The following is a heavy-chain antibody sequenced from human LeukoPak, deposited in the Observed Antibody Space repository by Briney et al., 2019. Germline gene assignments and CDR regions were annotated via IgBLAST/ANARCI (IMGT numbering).Heavy chain of an antibody. CDR1: GFTVSSNY. CDR3: ARNNDY. Sequence: PGGSLRLSCAASGFTVSSNYMSWVRQAPGKGLEWVSSISSSSSYIYHADSVKGRFTISRDNAKNSLYLQMNSLRAEDTAVYYCARNNDYWGQGTLVTVSS. J-gene: IGHJ4*02. V-gene: IGHV3-21*01. CDR2: ISSSSSYI.